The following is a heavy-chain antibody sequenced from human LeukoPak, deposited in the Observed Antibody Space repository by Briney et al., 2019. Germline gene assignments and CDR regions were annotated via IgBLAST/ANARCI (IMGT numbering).Heavy chain of an antibody. D-gene: IGHD3-22*01. CDR3: AREQRISMIMMSRIWFDP. Sequence: GGSLRLSCAASGFTFSRYWMHWVRQAPGKGLMWVSRINTDGSIINYADSVKGRFTISRDNAKNTLYLQMNSLTVEDTAVYYCAREQRISMIMMSRIWFDPWGQGTLVTVSS. CDR2: INTDGSII. J-gene: IGHJ5*02. CDR1: GFTFSRYW. V-gene: IGHV3-74*01.